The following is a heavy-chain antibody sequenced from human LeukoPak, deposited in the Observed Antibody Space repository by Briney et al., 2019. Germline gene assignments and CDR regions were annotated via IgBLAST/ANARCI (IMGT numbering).Heavy chain of an antibody. V-gene: IGHV3-23*01. Sequence: GGSLRLSCAVSGFTFSSYAMSWVRQAPGKGLEWVSTISNSGGTTYYADSVKGRFTISRDDSENTLSLQMNSLRAEDTAVYYCAKVAGYSYVGVYYFDYWGQGTLVTVSS. CDR2: ISNSGGTT. CDR1: GFTFSSYA. J-gene: IGHJ4*02. D-gene: IGHD5-18*01. CDR3: AKVAGYSYVGVYYFDY.